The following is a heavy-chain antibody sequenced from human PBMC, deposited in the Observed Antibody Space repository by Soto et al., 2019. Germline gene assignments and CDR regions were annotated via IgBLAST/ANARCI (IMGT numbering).Heavy chain of an antibody. J-gene: IGHJ6*02. D-gene: IGHD6-19*01. V-gene: IGHV3-30-3*01. CDR1: GFTFSSYA. CDR2: ISFDGINK. CDR3: ARDHVAYDSGWYTRYFGMDV. Sequence: RLSCAASGFTFSSYAMYWVRQAPGRGLEWVAVISFDGINKYYADSVKGRFTISRDKSKNTLSLQMDSLRTEDTAMYYCARDHVAYDSGWYTRYFGMDVWGQGNTVTVSS.